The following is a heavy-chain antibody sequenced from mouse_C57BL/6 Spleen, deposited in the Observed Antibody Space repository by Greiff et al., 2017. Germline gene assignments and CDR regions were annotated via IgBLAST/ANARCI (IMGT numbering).Heavy chain of an antibody. CDR2: IYPGDGDT. CDR3: ASSTVVATDY. Sequence: QVQLKQSGPELVKPGASVKISCKASGYAFSSSWMNWVKQRPGKGLEWIGRIYPGDGDTNYNGKFKGKATLTADKSSSTAYMQLSSLTSEDSAVYVCASSTVVATDYWGQGTTLTVSS. V-gene: IGHV1-82*01. D-gene: IGHD1-1*01. CDR1: GYAFSSSW. J-gene: IGHJ2*01.